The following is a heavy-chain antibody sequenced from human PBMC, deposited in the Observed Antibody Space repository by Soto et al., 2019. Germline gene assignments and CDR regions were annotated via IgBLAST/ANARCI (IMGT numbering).Heavy chain of an antibody. CDR3: ARDLPDGTYYHSVLDV. V-gene: IGHV3-11*06. J-gene: IGHJ6*04. CDR2: ISSSSTYT. Sequence: QVQLVESGGGLVKPGGSLRLSCAASGFTFSDFYMNWIRQAPGKGPEWVSYISSSSTYTNYTESVKGRFTISTDNAKNSLYLQMNSLRAEDTAVYYSARDLPDGTYYHSVLDVWGTGTTVTVSS. CDR1: GFTFSDFY.